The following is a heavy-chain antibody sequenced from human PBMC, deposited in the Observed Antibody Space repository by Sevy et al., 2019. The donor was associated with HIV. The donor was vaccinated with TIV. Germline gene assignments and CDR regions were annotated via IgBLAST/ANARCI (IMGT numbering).Heavy chain of an antibody. Sequence: ASVKVSCKASGYTFTDYFLYWVRQAPGQGLEWMGWINPKSGGTNYAQKFQGKVTMTRDTSISTAYMELIRLRSDDTAVSSCARGHWITVAGNQWFDPWGQGTLVTVSS. J-gene: IGHJ5*02. CDR3: ARGHWITVAGNQWFDP. CDR2: INPKSGGT. CDR1: GYTFTDYF. D-gene: IGHD6-19*01. V-gene: IGHV1-2*02.